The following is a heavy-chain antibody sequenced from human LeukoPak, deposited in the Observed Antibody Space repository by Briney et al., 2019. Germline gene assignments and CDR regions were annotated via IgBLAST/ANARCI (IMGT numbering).Heavy chain of an antibody. D-gene: IGHD2-21*02. Sequence: ASVKVSCKAYGYTFTGYYMHWVRQAPGQGLEWMGWINPNSGGTNYAQKFQGRDTMTRDTSISTAYMELSRLRSDDTAVYYCARAGVKYCGGDCYYDDYYYMDVWGKGTTVTISS. CDR3: ARAGVKYCGGDCYYDDYYYMDV. CDR1: GYTFTGYY. CDR2: INPNSGGT. J-gene: IGHJ6*03. V-gene: IGHV1-2*02.